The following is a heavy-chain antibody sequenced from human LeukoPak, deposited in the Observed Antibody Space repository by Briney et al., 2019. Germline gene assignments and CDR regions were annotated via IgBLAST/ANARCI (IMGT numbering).Heavy chain of an antibody. CDR2: INHSGST. V-gene: IGHV4-34*01. Sequence: NSSETLSLTCAVSGYSMSSSYWSWIRRPPGKGLEWIGEINHSGSTNYNPSLKSRVTISVDTSKNQFSLKLSSVTAADTAVYYCARGAAVADFDYWGQGTLVTVSS. J-gene: IGHJ4*02. D-gene: IGHD6-19*01. CDR1: GYSMSSSY. CDR3: ARGAAVADFDY.